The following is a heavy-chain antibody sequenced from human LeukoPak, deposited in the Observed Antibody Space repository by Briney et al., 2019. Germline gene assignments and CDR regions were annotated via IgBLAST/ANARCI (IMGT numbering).Heavy chain of an antibody. CDR1: GFTFSIYA. J-gene: IGHJ4*02. CDR2: ISYDGSNI. Sequence: PGRSLRLSCAASGFTFSIYAMHWVRQAPGKGLEWVAVISYDGSNIYYAESVKGRFTISRDNSKNTLYLQMNSLRGEDTAVYYCAKKFPGAVTAGPDYWGQGTLVTVSS. V-gene: IGHV3-30*18. CDR3: AKKFPGAVTAGPDY. D-gene: IGHD2-21*02.